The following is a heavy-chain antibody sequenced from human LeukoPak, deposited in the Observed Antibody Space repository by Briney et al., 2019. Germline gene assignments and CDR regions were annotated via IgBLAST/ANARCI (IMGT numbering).Heavy chain of an antibody. Sequence: GGSLRLSCAVSGITLSNYGMSWVRLAPGKGLEWVAGISGSGGRTKYADSVKGRFTISRDNAENTLYLQMHSLRAEDTAVYFCAKRGVVIRVILVGFHKEAYYFDSWGQGALVTVSS. J-gene: IGHJ4*02. CDR1: GITLSNYG. CDR2: ISGSGGRT. V-gene: IGHV3-23*01. CDR3: AKRGVVIRVILVGFHKEAYYFDS. D-gene: IGHD3-22*01.